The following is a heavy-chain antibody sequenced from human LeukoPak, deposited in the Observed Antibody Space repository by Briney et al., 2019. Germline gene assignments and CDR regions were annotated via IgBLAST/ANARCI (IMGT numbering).Heavy chain of an antibody. J-gene: IGHJ1*01. CDR1: GYTFTSDY. V-gene: IGHV1-46*01. CDR2: INPSGGST. CDR3: AMTSGSYVEYFQH. Sequence: ASVTVSCKASGYTFTSDYMHWVRQAPGQGLEWMGLINPSGGSTIYAQKFQGRVTMTRDMSTSTVYMELSSLRSEDTAVYYCAMTSGSYVEYFQHWGQGTLVTVSS. D-gene: IGHD1-26*01.